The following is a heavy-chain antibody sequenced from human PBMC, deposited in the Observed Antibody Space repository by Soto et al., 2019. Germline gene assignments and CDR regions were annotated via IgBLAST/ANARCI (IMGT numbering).Heavy chain of an antibody. CDR3: ATEPQGLLGGRTFDY. Sequence: ASVKDSCKVSGYTLTALSMHWVRQAPGKGLEWMGGFDPEDGETIYAQKFQGRVTMTEDTSTDTAYMELSSLRSEDTAVYYCATEPQGLLGGRTFDYWGQGTLVTVSS. D-gene: IGHD1-26*01. CDR2: FDPEDGET. J-gene: IGHJ4*02. CDR1: GYTLTALS. V-gene: IGHV1-24*01.